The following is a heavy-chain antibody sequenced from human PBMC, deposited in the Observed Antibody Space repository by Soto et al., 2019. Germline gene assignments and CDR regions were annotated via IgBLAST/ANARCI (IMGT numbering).Heavy chain of an antibody. J-gene: IGHJ4*02. CDR3: SRSSSRAFTFLEWVYPLDS. V-gene: IGHV4-39*01. CDR2: MYYSGST. CDR1: GGSISSTDYY. D-gene: IGHD3-3*02. Sequence: QLQLQESGPGLVKPSETLSLTCTVSGGSISSTDYYWGWIRQPPGKGLEWIGSMYYSGSTYYNPSLKSRLTMSVYTSMNQFSLKLSSVTAAVTAVYYCSRSSSRAFTFLEWVYPLDSWGQGTLVTVSS.